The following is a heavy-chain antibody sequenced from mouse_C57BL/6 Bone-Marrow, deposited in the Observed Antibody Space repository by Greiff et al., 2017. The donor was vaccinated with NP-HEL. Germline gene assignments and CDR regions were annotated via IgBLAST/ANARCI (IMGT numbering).Heavy chain of an antibody. D-gene: IGHD2-3*01. V-gene: IGHV1-64*01. CDR1: GYTFTSYW. CDR2: IHPNSGST. Sequence: VQLQQPGAELVKPGASVKLSCKASGYTFTSYWMHWVKQRPGQGLEWIGMIHPNSGSTNYNEKFKSKATLTVDKSSSTAYMQLSSLTSEDSAVYYCARGRWLLRGNLYFDVWGTGTTVTVSS. CDR3: ARGRWLLRGNLYFDV. J-gene: IGHJ1*03.